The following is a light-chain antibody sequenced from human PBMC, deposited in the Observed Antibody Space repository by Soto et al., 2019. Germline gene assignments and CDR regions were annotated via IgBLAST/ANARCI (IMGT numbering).Light chain of an antibody. CDR2: LNSDGSH. Sequence: QLVLTQSPSASASLGASVKLTCTLSSGHGSYAIAWHQQQPEKGPRYLMKLNSDGSHSKGDGIPDRFSGSSSGAERHLTISSLQSEDEADYYCQTWGTGPWVFGGGTKLTVL. J-gene: IGLJ3*02. CDR1: SGHGSYA. CDR3: QTWGTGPWV. V-gene: IGLV4-69*01.